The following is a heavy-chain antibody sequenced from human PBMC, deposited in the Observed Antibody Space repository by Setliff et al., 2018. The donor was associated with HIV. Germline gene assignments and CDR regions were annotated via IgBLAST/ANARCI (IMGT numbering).Heavy chain of an antibody. CDR1: GFTFRNYQ. CDR2: IGWNGVSI. Sequence: PGGSLRLSCAASGFTFRNYQMNWVRQAPGKGLEWVSSIGWNGVSIAYADSVKGRFTISRDNAKNSLFLQMNSLRAEDTAVYYCARLWGFAADVFDIWGQGTMVTVSS. J-gene: IGHJ3*02. CDR3: ARLWGFAADVFDI. V-gene: IGHV3-48*03. D-gene: IGHD3-16*01.